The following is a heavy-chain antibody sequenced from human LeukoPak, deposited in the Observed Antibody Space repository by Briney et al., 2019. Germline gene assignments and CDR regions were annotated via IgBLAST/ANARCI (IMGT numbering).Heavy chain of an antibody. J-gene: IGHJ6*02. CDR1: GFTVSSNY. CDR3: ARDSSPWYGMDV. D-gene: IGHD6-19*01. CDR2: IYSGGST. Sequence: PGGWLRLSCAASGFTVSSNYMSWVRQAPGKGLEWVSVIYSGGSTYYADSVKGRFTISRDNSKNTLYLQMNSLRAEDTAVYYCARDSSPWYGMDVWGQGTTVTVSS. V-gene: IGHV3-66*01.